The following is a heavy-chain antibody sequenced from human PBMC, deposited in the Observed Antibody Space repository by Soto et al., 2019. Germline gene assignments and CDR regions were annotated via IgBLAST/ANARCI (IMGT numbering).Heavy chain of an antibody. D-gene: IGHD3-22*01. CDR1: GFTVSSNY. V-gene: IGHV3-53*01. CDR3: ARENYDSSGYYPGRYYYYGMDV. J-gene: IGHJ6*02. Sequence: GGSLRLSCAASGFTVSSNYMSWVRQAPGKGLEWVSVIYSGGSTYYADSVKGRFTISRDNSKSTLYLQMNSLRAEDTAVYYCARENYDSSGYYPGRYYYYGMDVWGQGTTVTVSS. CDR2: IYSGGST.